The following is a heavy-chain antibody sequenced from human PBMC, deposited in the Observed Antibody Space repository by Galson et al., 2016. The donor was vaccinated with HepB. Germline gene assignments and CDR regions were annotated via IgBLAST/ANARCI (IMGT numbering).Heavy chain of an antibody. CDR3: ARQNRRTTVTSPLDY. V-gene: IGHV3-33*01. CDR1: GFTFSNYS. Sequence: SLRLSCAASGFTFSNYSMEWVRQAPGKGLEWVAIIWFDASNKYYGDSVKGRFTISRDNSKNTLYLQMNSLRAEDTAFYYCARQNRRTTVTSPLDYWGQGTLVTVSS. D-gene: IGHD4-17*01. J-gene: IGHJ4*02. CDR2: IWFDASNK.